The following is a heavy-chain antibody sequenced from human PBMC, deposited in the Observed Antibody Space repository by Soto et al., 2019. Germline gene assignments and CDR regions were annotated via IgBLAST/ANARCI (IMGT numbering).Heavy chain of an antibody. CDR3: ARVNCSGGSCYHDS. CDR2: IDHSGRT. CDR1: GGSISSSYW. D-gene: IGHD2-15*01. Sequence: AETLPRTCAFSGGSISSSYWWTCVRQPPGKGLEWIAEIDHSGRTNYNPSLKSRVTISIDKSNNQFSLKLSSVTAADTAVYYCARVNCSGGSCYHDSWRQGTLVTVSS. V-gene: IGHV4-4*02. J-gene: IGHJ4*02.